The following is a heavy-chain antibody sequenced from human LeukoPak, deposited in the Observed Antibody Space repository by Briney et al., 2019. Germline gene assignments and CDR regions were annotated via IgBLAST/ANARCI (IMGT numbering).Heavy chain of an antibody. Sequence: GGSLRLSCAASGFTFSDYYMSWIRQAPGKGLGWISYISSNGRTIYYADSVKGRSTFSRDNAKNSLYLQMNSLRAEDTAVYYCARGAAAGIVGWLDPWGQGTLVTVSS. J-gene: IGHJ5*02. CDR1: GFTFSDYY. V-gene: IGHV3-11*04. CDR2: ISSNGRTI. D-gene: IGHD6-13*01. CDR3: ARGAAAGIVGWLDP.